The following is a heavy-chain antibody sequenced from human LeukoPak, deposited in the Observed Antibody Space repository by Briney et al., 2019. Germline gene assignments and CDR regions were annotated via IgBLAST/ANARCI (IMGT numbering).Heavy chain of an antibody. CDR2: INHSGST. J-gene: IGHJ4*02. V-gene: IGHV4-39*07. D-gene: IGHD3-3*01. CDR1: GGSTSSVGYY. CDR3: ARGRYYDFWSGLPFDY. Sequence: SETLSLTCTVSGGSTSSVGYYWRWIRQPPGKGLEWIGEINHSGSTNYNPSLKSRVTISVDTSKNQFSLKLSSVTAADTAVYYCARGRYYDFWSGLPFDYWGQGTLVTVSS.